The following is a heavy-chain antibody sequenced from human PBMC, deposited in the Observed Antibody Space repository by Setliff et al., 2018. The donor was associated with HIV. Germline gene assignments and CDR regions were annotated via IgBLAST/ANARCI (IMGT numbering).Heavy chain of an antibody. D-gene: IGHD2-2*01. V-gene: IGHV4-61*10. CDR3: ARVWVRDIVVVPAANWFDP. J-gene: IGHJ5*02. CDR2: INHSGST. Sequence: SETLSLTCTVSGGSVNNGSFYWTWVRQPAGKGLEWIGEINHSGSTNYNPSLKSRVTISLDTSKNQFSVRLTSVTAADTAMYYCARVWVRDIVVVPAANWFDPWGQGTLVTVSS. CDR1: GGSVNNGSFY.